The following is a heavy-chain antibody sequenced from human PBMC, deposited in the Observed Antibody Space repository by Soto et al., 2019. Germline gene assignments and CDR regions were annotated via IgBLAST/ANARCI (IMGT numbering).Heavy chain of an antibody. CDR1: GGSISSYY. J-gene: IGHJ3*02. Sequence: SETLSLTCTVSGGSISSYYWSWIRQPPGKGLEWIGYIYYSGSTNYNPSLKSRVTISVDTSKNQFSLKLSSVTAADTAVYYCARPTSIAVAAFDIWGQGTMVTVSS. CDR3: ARPTSIAVAAFDI. D-gene: IGHD6-19*01. V-gene: IGHV4-59*08. CDR2: IYYSGST.